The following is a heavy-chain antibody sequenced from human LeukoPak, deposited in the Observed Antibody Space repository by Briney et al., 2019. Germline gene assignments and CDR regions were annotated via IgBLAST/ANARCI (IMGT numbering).Heavy chain of an antibody. CDR3: ARDVLRYFDWLPEGG. CDR1: GYTFTGYF. V-gene: IGHV1-2*02. J-gene: IGHJ4*02. Sequence: GASVKVSCKASGYTFTGYFVHWVRQAPGQGLEWMGWINPNSGGTNYAQKFQGRVTMTRDTSISTAYMELSRLRSDDTAVYYCARDVLRYFDWLPEGGWGQGTLVTVSS. CDR2: INPNSGGT. D-gene: IGHD3-9*01.